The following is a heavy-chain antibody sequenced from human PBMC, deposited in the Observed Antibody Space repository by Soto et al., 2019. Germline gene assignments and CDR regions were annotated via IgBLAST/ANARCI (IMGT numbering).Heavy chain of an antibody. CDR1: GFTFTSSA. CDR2: IVVGSGNT. J-gene: IGHJ4*01. CDR3: AAGAPIKGWFGELSSFPFDY. Sequence: SVKVSCKASGFTFTSSAVQWVRQARGQRLEWIGWIVVGSGNTNYAQKFQERVTITRDMSTSTAYMELSSLRSEDTAVYYCAAGAPIKGWFGELSSFPFDYWG. V-gene: IGHV1-58*01. D-gene: IGHD3-10*01.